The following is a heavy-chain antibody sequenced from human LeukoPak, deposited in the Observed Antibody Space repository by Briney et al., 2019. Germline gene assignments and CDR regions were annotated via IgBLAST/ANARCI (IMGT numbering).Heavy chain of an antibody. J-gene: IGHJ4*02. CDR2: MTSGGSYK. CDR1: EFNFKTYG. D-gene: IGHD6-13*01. Sequence: PGGSLRLSCAASEFNFKTYGMSWVRQAPGKGLEWVSSMTSGGSYKYYADSVKGRFTISRDNSRNTLYLQMNSLRAEDTAVYYCARENNLAVADWGQGTLVTVSS. CDR3: ARENNLAVAD. V-gene: IGHV3-21*01.